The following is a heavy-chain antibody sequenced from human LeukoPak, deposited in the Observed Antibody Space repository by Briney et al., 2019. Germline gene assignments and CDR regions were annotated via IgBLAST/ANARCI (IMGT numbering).Heavy chain of an antibody. D-gene: IGHD1-1*01. CDR1: GFTPDHHA. Sequence: LRHSCAAPGFTPDHHAMHWARPAPGQGLECVPGISWISGSIGSADSVKGRFTISRDNAKYSLDLQMNSLTAEDIALDYFAKAGTTWEYFDYCGQGTLVTVPS. V-gene: IGHV3-9*02. CDR3: AKAGTTWEYFDY. CDR2: ISWISGSI. J-gene: IGHJ4*02.